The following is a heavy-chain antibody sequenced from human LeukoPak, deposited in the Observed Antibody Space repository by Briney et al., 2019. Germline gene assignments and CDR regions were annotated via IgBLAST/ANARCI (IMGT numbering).Heavy chain of an antibody. CDR1: GYTFTSYG. J-gene: IGHJ3*02. D-gene: IGHD2/OR15-2a*01. Sequence: ASVKVSCKASGYTFTSYGISWVRQAPGQGLEWMGWISAYNSNTYFAQNLQGRVTMTTDTSTSTAYMELRSLRSDDTAVYYCAREEYCNSTTCYKAVDIWGQGTMVTVSS. CDR3: AREEYCNSTTCYKAVDI. V-gene: IGHV1-18*01. CDR2: ISAYNSNT.